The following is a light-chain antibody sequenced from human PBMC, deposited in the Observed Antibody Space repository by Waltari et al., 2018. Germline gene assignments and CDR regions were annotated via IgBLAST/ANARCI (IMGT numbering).Light chain of an antibody. J-gene: IGLJ2*01. CDR1: NSDLGAYKY. CDR2: EVS. V-gene: IGLV2-8*01. Sequence: QSALTQPPSASGSPGPSVTISCTGTNSDLGAYKYVSWYQQHPGRAPKLLIYEVSKWPSGVPDRFSGSKSGNTASLTVSGLQAEDEADYYCSSYAGSDIVLFGGGTKLTVL. CDR3: SSYAGSDIVL.